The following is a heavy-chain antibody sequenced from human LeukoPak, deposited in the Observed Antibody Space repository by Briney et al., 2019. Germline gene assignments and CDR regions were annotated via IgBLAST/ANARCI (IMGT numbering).Heavy chain of an antibody. J-gene: IGHJ3*02. CDR1: GGSISSSRYY. CDR3: ARARIVVVPAAMGHDAFDI. V-gene: IGHV4-39*07. CDR2: ISYTGST. D-gene: IGHD2-2*01. Sequence: PSETLSLTCTVSGGSISSSRYYWGWIRQPPGKGLEWIGSISYTGSTYYNPSLESRVTISVDTSKNQFSLKLSSVTAADTAVYYCARARIVVVPAAMGHDAFDIWGQGTMVTVSS.